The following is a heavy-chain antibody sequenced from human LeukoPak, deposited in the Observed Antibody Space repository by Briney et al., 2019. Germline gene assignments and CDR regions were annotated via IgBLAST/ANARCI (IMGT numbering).Heavy chain of an antibody. V-gene: IGHV3-23*01. CDR3: ARAKYSSSWFDP. J-gene: IGHJ5*02. CDR2: ITGGGRST. D-gene: IGHD6-13*01. Sequence: GGSLRLSCGASGFTFSNYAMSWVRQAPGKGLEWVSAITGGGRSTYYADSVKGRFTISRDNSKNTLYLQMNSLRAEDTAVYYCARAKYSSSWFDPWGQGTLVTVPS. CDR1: GFTFSNYA.